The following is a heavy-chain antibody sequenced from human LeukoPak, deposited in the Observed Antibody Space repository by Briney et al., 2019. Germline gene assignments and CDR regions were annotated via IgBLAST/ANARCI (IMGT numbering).Heavy chain of an antibody. J-gene: IGHJ6*02. CDR1: GGSFSGYY. D-gene: IGHD3-22*01. CDR3: ARDVYYDSSGYYYYYGMDV. V-gene: IGHV4-34*01. CDR2: INHSGST. Sequence: SETLSLTCAVYGGSFSGYYWSWIRQPPGKGLEWIGEINHSGSTNYNPSLKSRVTISVDTSKNQFSLKLSSVTAADTAVYYCARDVYYDSSGYYYYYGMDVWGQGTTVTVSS.